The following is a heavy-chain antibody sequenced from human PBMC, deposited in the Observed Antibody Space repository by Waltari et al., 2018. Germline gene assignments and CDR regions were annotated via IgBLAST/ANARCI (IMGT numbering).Heavy chain of an antibody. CDR2: INHSGST. Sequence: GSFSGYYWSWIRQPPGKGLEWIGEINHSGSTNYNPSLKSRVTISVDTSKNQFSLKLSSVTAADTAVYYCAGQITMVRGVISVYYYYGMDVWGQGTTVTVSS. CDR3: AGQITMVRGVISVYYYYGMDV. D-gene: IGHD3-10*01. V-gene: IGHV4-34*01. J-gene: IGHJ6*02. CDR1: GSFSGYY.